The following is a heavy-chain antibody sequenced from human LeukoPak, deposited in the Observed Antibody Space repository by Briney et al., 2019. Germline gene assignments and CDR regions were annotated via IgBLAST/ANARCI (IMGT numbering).Heavy chain of an antibody. CDR2: IFYSGGT. J-gene: IGHJ6*02. CDR3: ARGGYGDYKLHYYHYGMDV. CDR1: GDSINNYY. Sequence: SETLSLTCTVSGDSINNYYWSWIRQPPGKGLEWIGYIFYSGGTKYNPSLKSRVAISIAMSRNQFSLNLNSVTAADTAVYYCARGGYGDYKLHYYHYGMDVWGQGTTVTVSS. D-gene: IGHD4-17*01. V-gene: IGHV4-59*01.